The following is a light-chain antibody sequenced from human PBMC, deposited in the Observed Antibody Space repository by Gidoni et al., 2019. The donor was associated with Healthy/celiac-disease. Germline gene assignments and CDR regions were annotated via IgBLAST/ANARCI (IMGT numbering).Light chain of an antibody. CDR3: QQSYSTPQFT. J-gene: IGKJ3*01. V-gene: IGKV1-39*01. CDR1: QSISSY. Sequence: IQMTQSPSSLSASVGDRVTITCRASQSISSYLNWYQQKPGKAPKLLIYAASSLQSGVPSRFSGSGSGTDFTLTISSLQPEDFATYYCQQSYSTPQFTFGPXTKVDIK. CDR2: AAS.